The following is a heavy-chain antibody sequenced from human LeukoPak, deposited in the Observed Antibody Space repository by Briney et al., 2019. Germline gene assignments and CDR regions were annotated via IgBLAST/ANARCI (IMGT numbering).Heavy chain of an antibody. CDR2: IRSKAYGGTT. J-gene: IGHJ4*02. Sequence: GGSLRLSCTASGFTFGDYAMSWFRQAPGKGLEWVGFIRSKAYGGTTEYAASVKGRFTISRDDSKSIAYLQMNSLRTKDTAVYYCTRESNYYDSSGYHKNFDYWGQGTLVTVSS. CDR1: GFTFGDYA. D-gene: IGHD3-22*01. CDR3: TRESNYYDSSGYHKNFDY. V-gene: IGHV3-49*03.